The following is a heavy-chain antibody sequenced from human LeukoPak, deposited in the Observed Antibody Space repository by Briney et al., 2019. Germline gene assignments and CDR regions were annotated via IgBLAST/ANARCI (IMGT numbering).Heavy chain of an antibody. CDR1: GYTFTSYY. Sequence: GASVKVSCKASGYTFTSYYMHWVRQAPGQGLEWMGIINPSGGSTNYAQKLQGRVTMTTDTSTSTAYMELRSLRSDDTAVYYCARDRKYYDILTGYWEDYYFDYWGQGTLVTVSS. J-gene: IGHJ4*02. V-gene: IGHV1-46*01. D-gene: IGHD3-9*01. CDR2: INPSGGST. CDR3: ARDRKYYDILTGYWEDYYFDY.